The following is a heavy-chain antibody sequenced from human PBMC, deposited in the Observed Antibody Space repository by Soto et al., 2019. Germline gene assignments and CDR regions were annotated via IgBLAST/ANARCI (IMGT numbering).Heavy chain of an antibody. Sequence: PSETLSLTCAVYGGSFSGYYWSWIRQPPGKGLEWIGEINHSGSTNYNPSLKSRVTISVDTSKNQFSLKLSSVTAADTAVYYCARLKRRAASPDTDYWGQGTLVTVSA. V-gene: IGHV4-34*01. D-gene: IGHD6-6*01. CDR1: GGSFSGYY. J-gene: IGHJ4*02. CDR2: INHSGST. CDR3: ARLKRRAASPDTDY.